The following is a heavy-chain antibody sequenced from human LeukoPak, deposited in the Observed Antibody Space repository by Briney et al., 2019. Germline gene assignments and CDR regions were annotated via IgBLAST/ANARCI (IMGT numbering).Heavy chain of an antibody. CDR1: GGSISSGGYY. D-gene: IGHD3-3*01. J-gene: IGHJ5*02. CDR3: ARDIGVGYDFWSGYYPLNWFDP. V-gene: IGHV4-31*03. CDR2: IYYSGST. Sequence: PSGTLSLTCTVSGGSISSGGYYWSWIRQHPGQGLEWIGYIYYSGSTYYNPSLKSRVTISVDTSKNQFSLKLSSVTAADTAVYYCARDIGVGYDFWSGYYPLNWFDPWGQGTLVTVSS.